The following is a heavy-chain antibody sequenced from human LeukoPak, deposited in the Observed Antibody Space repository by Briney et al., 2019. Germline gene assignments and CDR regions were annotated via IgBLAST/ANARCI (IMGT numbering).Heavy chain of an antibody. V-gene: IGHV3-23*01. CDR1: GFTFDTYV. D-gene: IGHD2-2*01. J-gene: IGHJ6*02. Sequence: GGSLRLSCAASGFTFDTYVMSWVRQAPGKGLEWVSAISGSGGGTYYVDSVKGRFTISRDNSKNTLYLQMNSLRAEDTAVYYCATVYSSSPLRPMDVWGQGTTVTVSS. CDR3: ATVYSSSPLRPMDV. CDR2: ISGSGGGT.